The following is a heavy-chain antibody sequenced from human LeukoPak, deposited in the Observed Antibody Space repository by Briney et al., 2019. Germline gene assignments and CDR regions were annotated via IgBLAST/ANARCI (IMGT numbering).Heavy chain of an antibody. CDR2: INPNSGGT. D-gene: IGHD6-19*01. Sequence: GASVKVSCKASGYTFTGYYMHWVRQAPGQGLEWMGWINPNSGGTNYAQKFQGRVTMTRDMSISTAYMELSRLRSDDTAVYYCARYSSGWYVYWGQGTLVTVSS. J-gene: IGHJ4*02. V-gene: IGHV1-2*02. CDR3: ARYSSGWYVY. CDR1: GYTFTGYY.